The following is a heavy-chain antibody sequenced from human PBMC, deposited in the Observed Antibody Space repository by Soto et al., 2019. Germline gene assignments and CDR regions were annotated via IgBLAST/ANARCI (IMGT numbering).Heavy chain of an antibody. CDR1: GFTFSDYY. V-gene: IGHV3-11*06. J-gene: IGHJ5*02. D-gene: IGHD6-6*01. Sequence: QVQLVQSGGGLVKPGGSLRLSCAPSGFTFSDYYMSWIRQAPGKGLEWVSYISSSSSYTNYADSVKGRFIISRDNAKDSLYLQMNSLRAEDTAVYYCARFYSSSSGWFDPWGQGTLVTVSS. CDR2: ISSSSSYT. CDR3: ARFYSSSSGWFDP.